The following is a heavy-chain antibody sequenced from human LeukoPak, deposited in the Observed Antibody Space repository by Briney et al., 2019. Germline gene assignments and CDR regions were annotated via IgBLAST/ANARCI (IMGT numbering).Heavy chain of an antibody. V-gene: IGHV4-59*02. J-gene: IGHJ6*03. CDR2: IDHTGST. CDR1: GGSVSDYY. Sequence: SGTLSLTCTISGGSVSDYYWSWIRQPPGKGLEWIGYIDHTGSTNYNPSLNSRVTISRDTSKNHFSLELSSVTAADTAVYFCARGRVSSSSWSSTYYYYFYMDVWGKGTTVTVSS. D-gene: IGHD6-13*01. CDR3: ARGRVSSSSWSSTYYYYFYMDV.